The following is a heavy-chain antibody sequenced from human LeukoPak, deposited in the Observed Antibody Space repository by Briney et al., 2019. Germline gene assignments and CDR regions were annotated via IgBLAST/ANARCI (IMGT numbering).Heavy chain of an antibody. J-gene: IGHJ4*02. CDR3: ASIVGGRTSGFDF. CDR1: GYTFTGYY. Sequence: ASVKVSCKASGYTFTGYYVHWVRQAPGQGLEWMGWFNPNGGGTRYAQRFRGRFSMTSDTSINTAYLEVTRLTPDDTAIYYCASIVGGRTSGFDFWGQGTLVTVSS. V-gene: IGHV1-2*02. CDR2: FNPNGGGT. D-gene: IGHD1-26*01.